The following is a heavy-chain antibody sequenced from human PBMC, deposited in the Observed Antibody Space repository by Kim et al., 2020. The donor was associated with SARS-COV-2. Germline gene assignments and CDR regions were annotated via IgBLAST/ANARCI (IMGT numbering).Heavy chain of an antibody. CDR3: LPRRLVGPRIFDY. Sequence: EYREPGKGRLTISRDDSKNTLFLQMDSLPAEDTAVYYCLPRRLVGPRIFDYWGQGTLVTVSS. J-gene: IGHJ4*02. V-gene: IGHV3-15*01. D-gene: IGHD1-26*01.